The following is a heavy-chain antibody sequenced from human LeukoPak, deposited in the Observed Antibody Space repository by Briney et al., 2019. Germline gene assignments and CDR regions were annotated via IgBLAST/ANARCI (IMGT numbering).Heavy chain of an antibody. V-gene: IGHV3-21*01. Sequence: GRSLRLSCAASGFSFSSYGMHWVRQAPGKGLEWVSSISSSSSYIYYADSVKGRFTISRDNAKNSLYLQMNSLRAEDTAVYYCARVHYDSSGYPIDLDYWGQGTLVTVSS. CDR2: ISSSSSYI. CDR1: GFSFSSYG. CDR3: ARVHYDSSGYPIDLDY. D-gene: IGHD3-22*01. J-gene: IGHJ4*02.